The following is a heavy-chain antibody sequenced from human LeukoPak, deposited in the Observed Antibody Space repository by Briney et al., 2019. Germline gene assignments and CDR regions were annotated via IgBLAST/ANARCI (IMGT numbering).Heavy chain of an antibody. CDR1: GFTFSSYA. CDR2: IGGGGRHI. CDR3: ARDRVVGATDAFDI. V-gene: IGHV3-23*01. J-gene: IGHJ3*02. D-gene: IGHD1-26*01. Sequence: GGSLRLSCAASGFTFSSYAMSWVRQAPGKGLEWVSGIGGGGRHIYYADSVKGRFSISRDNSKNTMYLQMNSLRAEDTAVYYCARDRVVGATDAFDIWGQGTMVTVSS.